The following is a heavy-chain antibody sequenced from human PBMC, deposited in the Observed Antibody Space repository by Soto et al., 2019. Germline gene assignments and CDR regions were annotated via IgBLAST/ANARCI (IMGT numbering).Heavy chain of an antibody. V-gene: IGHV1-2*02. CDR3: ARWVGASNWFDP. CDR2: INTNTGDT. Sequence: QVQLVQSGAEVKEPGASVKVSCKASGYTFTGYHIHWVRQAPGQGLEWMGWINTNTGDTNYAQSFQGGVTMTRDTSINTAYVELGILRSDDTAVYYCARWVGASNWFDPWGQGTLVPVSS. CDR1: GYTFTGYH. D-gene: IGHD1-26*01. J-gene: IGHJ5*02.